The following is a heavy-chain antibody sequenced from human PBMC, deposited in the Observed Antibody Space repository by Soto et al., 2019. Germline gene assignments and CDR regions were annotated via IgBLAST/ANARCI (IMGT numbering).Heavy chain of an antibody. J-gene: IGHJ4*02. CDR2: IDPSGNTM. CDR1: GFSFSAHD. Sequence: EVQLVESGGGLVQPGGSLRLSCAASGFSFSAHDLNWVRQAPGKGLEWISYIDPSGNTMHYADSVKGRFTISRDNAKNSLYLQINILRAEDTAVYYCARDTPGSEDFDYWGQGTLVTVSS. V-gene: IGHV3-48*03. CDR3: ARDTPGSEDFDY.